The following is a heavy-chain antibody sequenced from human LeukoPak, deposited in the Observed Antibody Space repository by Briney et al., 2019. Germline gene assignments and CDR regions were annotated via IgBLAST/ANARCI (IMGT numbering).Heavy chain of an antibody. D-gene: IGHD6-19*01. J-gene: IGHJ4*02. CDR2: IYYSGST. V-gene: IGHV4-61*05. Sequence: SETLSLTCTVSGGSISSSSYYWGWIRQPPGKGLEWIGHIYYSGSTNYNPSLKSRVTISVDTSENQLSLKLSSVTAADTAVYYCARGAEYSTGWYYYWGQGTLVTVSS. CDR1: GGSISSSSYY. CDR3: ARGAEYSTGWYYY.